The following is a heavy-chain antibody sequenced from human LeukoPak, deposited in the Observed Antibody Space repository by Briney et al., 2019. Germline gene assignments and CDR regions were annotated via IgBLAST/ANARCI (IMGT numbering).Heavy chain of an antibody. V-gene: IGHV1-69*04. CDR2: IIPILGIA. Sequence: GASVKVSCKASGGTFSSYAISWVRQAPGQGLEWMGRIIPILGIANYAQKFQGRVTITADKSTSTAYMELSSLRSEDTAVYYCARATITFGGVIGNYYYYGMDVWGQGTTVTASS. J-gene: IGHJ6*02. CDR1: GGTFSSYA. D-gene: IGHD3-16*02. CDR3: ARATITFGGVIGNYYYYGMDV.